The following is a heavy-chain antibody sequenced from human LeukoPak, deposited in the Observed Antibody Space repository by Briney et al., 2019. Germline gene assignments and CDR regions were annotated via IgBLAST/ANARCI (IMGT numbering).Heavy chain of an antibody. V-gene: IGHV4-30-4*01. CDR3: ARTLPVGYSGYVGAIDY. D-gene: IGHD5-12*01. J-gene: IGHJ4*02. Sequence: PSQTLSLTCTVSGGSISSGDYYWSWIRQPPGKGLEWIGYIYYSGSTYYNPSLKSRVTILVDTSKNQFSLKLSSVTAADTAVYYCARTLPVGYSGYVGAIDYWGQGTLVTVSS. CDR1: GGSISSGDYY. CDR2: IYYSGST.